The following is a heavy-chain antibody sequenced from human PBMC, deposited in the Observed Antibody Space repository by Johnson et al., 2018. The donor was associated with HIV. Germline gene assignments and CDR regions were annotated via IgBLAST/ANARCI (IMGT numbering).Heavy chain of an antibody. Sequence: QVQLVESGGGVVQPGRSQRLSCAASGFSFSNYGMHWVRQAPGKGLAWVAVISYDGSNTYYADSVKGRFTISRDNAKNTLYLQMNSLRTEDTALYYCAKDLDGDDEPVGAFDIWGQGTMVTVSS. D-gene: IGHD4-17*01. CDR2: ISYDGSNT. CDR3: AKDLDGDDEPVGAFDI. J-gene: IGHJ3*02. V-gene: IGHV3-30*18. CDR1: GFSFSNYG.